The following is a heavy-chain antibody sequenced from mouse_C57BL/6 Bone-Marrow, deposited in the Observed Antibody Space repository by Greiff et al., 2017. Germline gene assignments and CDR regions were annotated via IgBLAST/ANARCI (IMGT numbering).Heavy chain of an antibody. Sequence: DVQLVESGGGLVKPGGSLKLSCAASGFTFSSYAMSWVRQTPEKRLEWVATISDGGSYTYYPDNVKGRFTISRDNAKNNLYLQLSHLKSEDTAMYYCARKNYDYASYYFDYWGQGTTLTVSS. D-gene: IGHD2-4*01. CDR3: ARKNYDYASYYFDY. CDR1: GFTFSSYA. J-gene: IGHJ2*01. V-gene: IGHV5-4*01. CDR2: ISDGGSYT.